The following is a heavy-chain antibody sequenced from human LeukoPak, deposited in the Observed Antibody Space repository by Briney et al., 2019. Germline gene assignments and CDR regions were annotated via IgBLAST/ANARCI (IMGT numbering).Heavy chain of an antibody. CDR3: ARVGWTGLLWFGELYNDLQKIDY. D-gene: IGHD3-10*01. Sequence: HPGGSLRLSCAASGFTFSSYAMHWVRQAPGKGLEWVAVISYDGSNKYYADSVKGRFTISRDNSKNTLYLQMNSLRAEDTAVYYCARVGWTGLLWFGELYNDLQKIDYWGQGTLVTVSS. V-gene: IGHV3-30-3*01. J-gene: IGHJ4*02. CDR1: GFTFSSYA. CDR2: ISYDGSNK.